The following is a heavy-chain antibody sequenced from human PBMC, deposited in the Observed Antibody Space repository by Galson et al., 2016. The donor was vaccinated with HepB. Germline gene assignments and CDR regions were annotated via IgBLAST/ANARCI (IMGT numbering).Heavy chain of an antibody. CDR3: TMISWSTSSGFGF. CDR1: GFIVSSNY. J-gene: IGHJ4*02. CDR2: IYISGST. D-gene: IGHD3-22*01. Sequence: SLRLSCAASGFIVSSNYMTWVRQAPGKGLEWVSIIYISGSTYYADSVKGRFTISRDNSRNTVYVQINSLRAEDTAIYYCTMISWSTSSGFGFWGQGTRVTVSS. V-gene: IGHV3-53*01.